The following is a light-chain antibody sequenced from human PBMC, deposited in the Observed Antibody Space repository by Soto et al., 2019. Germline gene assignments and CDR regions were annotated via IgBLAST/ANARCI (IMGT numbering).Light chain of an antibody. CDR3: SSYTSSRSYV. J-gene: IGLJ1*01. V-gene: IGLV2-14*03. CDR1: SSDFGIYNS. CDR2: DVS. Sequence: QSVLTQPASVSGSPGQSITISCTGTSSDFGIYNSVSWYQHYAGRAPRLMIHDVSNRPSGVSDRFSAPKSGNTASLTISGLQAEDEADYYCSSYTSSRSYVFGSGTRSPS.